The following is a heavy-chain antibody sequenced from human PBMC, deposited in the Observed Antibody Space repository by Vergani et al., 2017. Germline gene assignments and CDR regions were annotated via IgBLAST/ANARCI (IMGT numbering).Heavy chain of an antibody. CDR3: ARARXIETCYMSNWLDS. V-gene: IGHV3-74*03. CDR2: IKSDGSIT. Sequence: DVHLAESGGGFFQPGGSLGLSCSASGFPFNSYWMHWVRQVPGKGLLWVSRIKSDGSITAYADSVKGRFTISRDNAQNTLYLQMNSLRVEDTGVYYCARARXIETCYMSNWLDSWGQGTLVTVSS. D-gene: IGHD3-9*01. CDR1: GFPFNSYW. J-gene: IGHJ5*01.